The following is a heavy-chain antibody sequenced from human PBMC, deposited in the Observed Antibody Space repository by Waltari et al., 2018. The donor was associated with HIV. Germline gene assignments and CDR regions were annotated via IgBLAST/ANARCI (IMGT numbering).Heavy chain of an antibody. CDR1: GGSFSGSY. CDR3: ARARLVSRGQYCSTTSCLPHYYYYYGMDV. V-gene: IGHV4-34*01. CDR2: INHSGST. Sequence: QVQLRQWGAGLLKPSETLSLTCPVYGGSFSGSYWSWIRQPPGKGLEWIGEINHSGSTNYNPSLKSRVTISVDTSKNQFSLKLTSVTAADTAVFYCARARLVSRGQYCSTTSCLPHYYYYYGMDVWGQGTTVTVSS. D-gene: IGHD2-2*01. J-gene: IGHJ6*02.